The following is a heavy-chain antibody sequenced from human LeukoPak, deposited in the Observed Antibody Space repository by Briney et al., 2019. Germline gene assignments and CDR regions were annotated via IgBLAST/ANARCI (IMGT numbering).Heavy chain of an antibody. J-gene: IGHJ4*02. CDR1: GFTFSNAW. CDR3: ATSVGAMSFDF. V-gene: IGHV1-24*01. Sequence: GGSLRLSCAASGFTFSNAWMTWVRQAPGKGLEWMGGFDYEDEEAFDAENFQHRLKLTADTGTGIGYMEMSSLGPDDTAVYYCATSVGAMSFDFWGQGSLVIVSS. CDR2: FDYEDEEA. D-gene: IGHD1-26*01.